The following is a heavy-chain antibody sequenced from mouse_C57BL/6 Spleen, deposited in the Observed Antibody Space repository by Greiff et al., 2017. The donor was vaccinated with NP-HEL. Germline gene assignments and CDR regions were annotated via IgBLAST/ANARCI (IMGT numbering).Heavy chain of an antibody. CDR2: VYPGDGGT. CDR1: GYAFSSSW. V-gene: IGHV1-82*01. J-gene: IGHJ4*01. CDR3: ARDFYAMDY. Sequence: VHLVESGPELVKPGASVKISCKASGYAFSSSWMNWVKQRPGKGLEWIGRVYPGDGGTNYNGKFKGKATLTADKSSSTAYMQLSSLTSEDSAVYFCARDFYAMDYWGQGTSVTVSS.